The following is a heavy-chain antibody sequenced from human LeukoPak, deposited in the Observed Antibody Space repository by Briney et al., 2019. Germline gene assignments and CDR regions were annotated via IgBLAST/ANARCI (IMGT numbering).Heavy chain of an antibody. CDR1: GVNVSSHA. J-gene: IGHJ6*02. Sequence: PGRSLRLSCAASGVNVSSHAMHWVRQAPGKGLEWVAVISYDGRNKYYADSVKGRFTISRGNSKNTLYLQMNSLRVEDTAVYYCARGRPRHYFYYYYGMDVWGQGTTVTVSS. CDR3: ARGRPRHYFYYYYGMDV. V-gene: IGHV3-30*04. CDR2: ISYDGRNK. D-gene: IGHD6-6*01.